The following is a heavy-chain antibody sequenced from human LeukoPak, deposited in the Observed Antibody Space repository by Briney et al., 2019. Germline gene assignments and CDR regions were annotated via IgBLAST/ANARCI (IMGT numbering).Heavy chain of an antibody. D-gene: IGHD5-18*01. Sequence: SETLSLTSTVSGGSISSSSYYWGWIRQPPGTGLEWIGNIYYSGSTYYNPSLKSRVTISVDTSKNQFSLKLSSVTAADTAVYYCARGRSGYSYGYDPYYFDHWGQGTLVTVSS. CDR1: GGSISSSSYY. V-gene: IGHV4-39*07. J-gene: IGHJ4*02. CDR3: ARGRSGYSYGYDPYYFDH. CDR2: IYYSGST.